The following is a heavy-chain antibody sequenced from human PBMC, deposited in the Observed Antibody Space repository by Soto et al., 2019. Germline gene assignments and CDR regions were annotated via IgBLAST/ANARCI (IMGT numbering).Heavy chain of an antibody. CDR1: GYTLTELS. CDR2: FDPEDGET. V-gene: IGHV1-24*01. Sequence: ASVKGSCKVSGYTLTELSMHWVRQAPGKGLEWMGGFDPEDGETIYAQKFQGRVTMTEDTSTDTAYMELSSLRSEDTAVYYCATDPLPYYYDSSGYFYLDYWGQGTLVTVSS. CDR3: ATDPLPYYYDSSGYFYLDY. J-gene: IGHJ4*02. D-gene: IGHD3-22*01.